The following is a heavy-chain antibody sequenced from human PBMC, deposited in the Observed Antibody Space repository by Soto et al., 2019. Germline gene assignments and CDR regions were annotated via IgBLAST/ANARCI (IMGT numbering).Heavy chain of an antibody. J-gene: IGHJ6*02. CDR2: INPNSGGT. V-gene: IGHV1-2*02. CDR3: ASSSLYGMDV. Sequence: ASVKVSCKASGYTFTGYYMHWVRQAPGQGLEWMGWINPNSGGTNYAQKFQGRVTMTRDTSKNQFSLKVGSVTAADTAVYYCASSSLYGMDVWGQGTTVTVSS. CDR1: GYTFTGYY.